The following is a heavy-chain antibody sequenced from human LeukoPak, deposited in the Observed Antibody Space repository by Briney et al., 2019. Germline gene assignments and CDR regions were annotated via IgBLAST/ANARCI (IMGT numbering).Heavy chain of an antibody. V-gene: IGHV4-61*02. Sequence: SETLSLTCTVSGGSISSGSYYWSWIRQPAGKGLEWIGRIYTSGSTNYNPSLKSRVTISVDTSKNQFSLKLSSVTAADTAVYYCARDFGDWWNGVITKNLFDYWGQGTLVTVSS. J-gene: IGHJ4*02. D-gene: IGHD3-22*01. CDR2: IYTSGST. CDR3: ARDFGDWWNGVITKNLFDY. CDR1: GGSISSGSYY.